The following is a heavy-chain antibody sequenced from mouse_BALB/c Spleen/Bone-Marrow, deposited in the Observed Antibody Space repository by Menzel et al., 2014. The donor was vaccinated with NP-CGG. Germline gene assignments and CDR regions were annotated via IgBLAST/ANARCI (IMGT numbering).Heavy chain of an antibody. Sequence: EVNVVDSGGGLVQPGGSLKLSCAASGFTFSSYGMSWVRQNPDKRLELVASINSNGGSTYYPDSVKGRFTISRDNAKNTLSLQMSSLKSEDTAMYYCARGNYGNYVDYFDYWGQGTTLTVSS. V-gene: IGHV5-6-3*01. J-gene: IGHJ2*01. CDR2: INSNGGST. CDR3: ARGNYGNYVDYFDY. D-gene: IGHD2-1*01. CDR1: GFTFSSYG.